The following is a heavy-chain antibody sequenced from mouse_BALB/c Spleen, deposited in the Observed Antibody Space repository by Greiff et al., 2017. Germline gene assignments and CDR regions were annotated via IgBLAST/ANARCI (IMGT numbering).Heavy chain of an antibody. CDR1: GFTFSDYY. Sequence: EVKLMESGGGLVKPGGSLKLSCAASGFTFSDYYMYWVRQTPEKRLEWVATISDGGSYTYYPDSVKGRFTISRDNAKNNLYLQMSSLKSEDTAMYYCAREGGGYYPYFDYWGQGTTLTVSS. CDR3: AREGGGYYPYFDY. J-gene: IGHJ2*01. V-gene: IGHV5-4*02. D-gene: IGHD2-3*01. CDR2: ISDGGSYT.